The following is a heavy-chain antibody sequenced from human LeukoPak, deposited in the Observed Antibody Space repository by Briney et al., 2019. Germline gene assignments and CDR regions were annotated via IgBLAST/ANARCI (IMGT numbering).Heavy chain of an antibody. J-gene: IGHJ5*02. CDR3: ARGLGSPVNWFDP. V-gene: IGHV3-7*02. D-gene: IGHD6-19*01. Sequence: GGSLRLSCAASGFTFSSYWMSWVRQAPGKGLEWVANIKQGGSEKYYVDSVKGRFTISRDNAENSLFLQMNSLRAEDTAVYYCARGLGSPVNWFDPWGQGTLVTVSS. CDR1: GFTFSSYW. CDR2: IKQGGSEK.